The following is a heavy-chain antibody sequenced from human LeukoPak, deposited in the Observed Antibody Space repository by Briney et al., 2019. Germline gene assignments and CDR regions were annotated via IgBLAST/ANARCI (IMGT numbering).Heavy chain of an antibody. CDR1: RGTFSSYA. Sequence: ASVKVSCKASRGTFSSYAISWVRQAPGQGLEWMGGIIPSFGTANYAQKFQGRVTITADESTSTAYMELSSLRSEDTAVYYCARRPFGGSYEYSDYWGQGTLVTVSS. CDR3: ARRPFGGSYEYSDY. J-gene: IGHJ4*02. D-gene: IGHD1-26*01. CDR2: IIPSFGTA. V-gene: IGHV1-69*13.